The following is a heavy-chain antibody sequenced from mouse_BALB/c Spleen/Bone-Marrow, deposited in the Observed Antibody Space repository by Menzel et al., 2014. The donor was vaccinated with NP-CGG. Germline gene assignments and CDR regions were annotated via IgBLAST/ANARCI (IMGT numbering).Heavy chain of an antibody. CDR3: ARRNGDY. CDR1: GYTFXSYW. Sequence: VQLQQSGAELVKPGASVKLSCKASGYTFXSYWMHWVKQRPGQGLEWIGEINPSNGRTNYNEKFKNKATLTVDKSSSTAYMQLSSLTSEDSAVYYCARRNGDYWGQGTTLTVSS. V-gene: IGHV1S81*02. J-gene: IGHJ2*01. CDR2: INPSNGRT.